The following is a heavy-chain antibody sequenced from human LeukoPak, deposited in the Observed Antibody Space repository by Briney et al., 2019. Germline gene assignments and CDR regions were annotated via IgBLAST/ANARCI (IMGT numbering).Heavy chain of an antibody. V-gene: IGHV4-59*08. CDR3: ARRMSPGGWFGL. Sequence: SETLSLTCTVSGGAITAYYWSWLRQPPGKRLEWIGYIYYSGITNYNPSLKSRVTMSVGTSKNHFYLKLSSVTAADTAVYYCARRMSPGGWFGLWGQGTLVTVSS. CDR2: IYYSGIT. J-gene: IGHJ5*02. CDR1: GGAITAYY. D-gene: IGHD4-23*01.